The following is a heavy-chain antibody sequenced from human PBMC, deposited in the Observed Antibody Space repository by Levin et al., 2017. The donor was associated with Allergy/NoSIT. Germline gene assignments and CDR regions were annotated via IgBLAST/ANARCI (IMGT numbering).Heavy chain of an antibody. J-gene: IGHJ6*03. D-gene: IGHD2-2*01. V-gene: IGHV1-18*01. Sequence: ASVKVSCKASGYTFKNYGISWVRQAPGQGLEWMGWISTHNGNTNYAQSFQGRVTMTTDTSTSTADMELRSLISDYTAVYYCARFVVTPVSYFYMDVWGKGTTVTVSS. CDR1: GYTFKNYG. CDR2: ISTHNGNT. CDR3: ARFVVTPVSYFYMDV.